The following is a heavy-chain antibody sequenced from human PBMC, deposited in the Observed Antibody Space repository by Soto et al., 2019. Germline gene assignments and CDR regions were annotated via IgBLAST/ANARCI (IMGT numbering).Heavy chain of an antibody. CDR2: IIPVFGTA. V-gene: IGHV1-69*01. CDR3: ARGKGRVAGRNYYCYDGRDV. CDR1: GGTFSRYA. J-gene: IGHJ6*02. D-gene: IGHD6-19*01. Sequence: QVQLVQSGAEVKKTWSSVKVSCKASGGTFSRYAISWVRKATGQGLEWMGGIIPVFGTANYAEKFQGRVTITADESTSTAYMELSSLRAEDTAVYYCARGKGRVAGRNYYCYDGRDVWGQGTTVTVSS.